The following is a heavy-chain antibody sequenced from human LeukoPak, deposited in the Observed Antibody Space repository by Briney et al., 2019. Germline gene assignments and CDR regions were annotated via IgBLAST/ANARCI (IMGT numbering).Heavy chain of an antibody. V-gene: IGHV4-4*07. J-gene: IGHJ5*02. CDR2: IRASGST. Sequence: SETLSLTCTVSGDSIGSYYWSWIRQPAGKGLEWIGRIRASGSTNYNPSLGGRVTMSVDTSKNQFSLNLTSVTAADTAVYHCARNLGYNWLGPWGQGTLVTVSS. CDR1: GDSIGSYY. D-gene: IGHD3-16*01. CDR3: ARNLGYNWLGP.